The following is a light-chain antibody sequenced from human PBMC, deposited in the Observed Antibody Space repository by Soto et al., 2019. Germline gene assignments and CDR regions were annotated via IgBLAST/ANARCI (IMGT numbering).Light chain of an antibody. CDR3: QQYYSTLYT. CDR1: QSVLYSSNNKNY. Sequence: DIVMTQSPDSLAVSLGKRATINCKSSQSVLYSSNNKNYLAWYQQKPGQPPKLLIYWASTRESGVPDRFSGSGSGTDFTLTISSLQAEDVAVYYCQQYYSTLYTFGQGTKLEIK. V-gene: IGKV4-1*01. CDR2: WAS. J-gene: IGKJ2*01.